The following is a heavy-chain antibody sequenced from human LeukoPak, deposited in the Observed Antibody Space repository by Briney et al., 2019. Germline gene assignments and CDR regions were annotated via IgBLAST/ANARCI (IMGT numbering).Heavy chain of an antibody. J-gene: IGHJ4*02. CDR3: ARVGGYYDSSGYYYY. CDR2: INPNSGGT. CDR1: GYIFTGYY. Sequence: ASVKVSCKASGYIFTGYYMHWVRQAPGQGLEWMGWINPNSGGTNYAQKFQGRVTMTRDTSISTAYMELSRLRSDDTAVYYCARVGGYYDSSGYYYYWGQGTLVTVSS. D-gene: IGHD3-22*01. V-gene: IGHV1-2*02.